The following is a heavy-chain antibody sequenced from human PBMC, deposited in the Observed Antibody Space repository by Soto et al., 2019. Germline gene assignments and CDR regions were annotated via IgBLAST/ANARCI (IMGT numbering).Heavy chain of an antibody. CDR2: VSGSGGNT. Sequence: PGGSLRLSCAASGFTFSGYAISWVRQAPGKGLEWVSTVSGSGGNTYYADSVKGRFTISRDNSENTLYLQMISLRAEDMAIYYCAKGPHSSGWHYFDYWGQGTLVTVSS. D-gene: IGHD6-19*01. V-gene: IGHV3-23*01. CDR3: AKGPHSSGWHYFDY. CDR1: GFTFSGYA. J-gene: IGHJ4*02.